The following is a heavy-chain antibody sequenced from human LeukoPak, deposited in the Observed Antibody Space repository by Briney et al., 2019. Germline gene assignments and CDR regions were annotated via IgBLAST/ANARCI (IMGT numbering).Heavy chain of an antibody. CDR1: GYTFTIYG. CDR2: ISAYNGNT. D-gene: IGHD6-13*01. Sequence: ASVKVSCKASGYTFTIYGISWVRQAPGQGLEWMGWISAYNGNTNYSQKLQGRVTMTTDTSTSTAYMELRSLRSDDTAVYYCARDLYSSSWYGHYYYYYYMDVWGKGTTVTVSS. V-gene: IGHV1-18*01. J-gene: IGHJ6*03. CDR3: ARDLYSSSWYGHYYYYYYMDV.